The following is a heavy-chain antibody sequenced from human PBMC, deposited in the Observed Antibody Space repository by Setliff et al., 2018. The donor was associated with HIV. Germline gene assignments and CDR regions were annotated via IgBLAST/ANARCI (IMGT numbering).Heavy chain of an antibody. CDR1: GGSISSGGYY. CDR2: IYYNGRT. V-gene: IGHV4-31*03. Sequence: SETLSLTCTVSGGSISSGGYYWNWIRQYPVKGLEWIGHIYYNGRTLFNPALGTRLNMSVDTTENQFSLKLKSVTVADTALYFCAILSYHYSHSSPYPDVFNIWGQGTMVTVSS. D-gene: IGHD3-22*01. CDR3: AILSYHYSHSSPYPDVFNI. J-gene: IGHJ3*02.